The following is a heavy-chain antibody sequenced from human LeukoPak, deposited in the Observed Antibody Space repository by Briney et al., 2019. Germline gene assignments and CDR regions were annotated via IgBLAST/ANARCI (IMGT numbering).Heavy chain of an antibody. CDR1: GFTFSSYA. V-gene: IGHV3-64*01. D-gene: IGHD3-22*01. J-gene: IGHJ4*02. Sequence: TGGSLRLSCAASGFTFSSYAMHWVRQAPGKGLEYVSAISSNGGSTYYANSVKGRFTISRDNSKNTLYLQMGSLRAEDMAVYYCAREGDSSGYCDYWGQGTLVTVSS. CDR3: AREGDSSGYCDY. CDR2: ISSNGGST.